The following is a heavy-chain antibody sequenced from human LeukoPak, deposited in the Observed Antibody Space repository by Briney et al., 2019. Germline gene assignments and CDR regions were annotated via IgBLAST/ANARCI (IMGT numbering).Heavy chain of an antibody. CDR1: GFTFSSYT. Sequence: GGSLRLSCVGSGFTFSSYTMSWVRPAPGKGLKWVAGSSGSGDSRYYADSVKGRFTISRDNSKNTVFLQMNGLRAEDTAIYYCVKDLEDCGGDCYSSAEAFDIWGQGTMVTVSS. V-gene: IGHV3-23*01. D-gene: IGHD2-21*02. CDR2: SSGSGDSR. J-gene: IGHJ3*02. CDR3: VKDLEDCGGDCYSSAEAFDI.